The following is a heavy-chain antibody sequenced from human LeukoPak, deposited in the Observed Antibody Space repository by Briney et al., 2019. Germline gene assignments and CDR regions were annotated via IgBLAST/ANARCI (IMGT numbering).Heavy chain of an antibody. J-gene: IGHJ4*02. Sequence: SETLSLTCTVSGGSISSSSYYWGWIRQPPGKGLEWIGSIYYSGSTYYNPSLKSRVTISVDKSKNQFSLKLSSVTAADTAVYYCASGYDSSGYWYYFDYWGQGTLVTVSS. CDR1: GGSISSSSYY. D-gene: IGHD3-22*01. CDR3: ASGYDSSGYWYYFDY. V-gene: IGHV4-39*07. CDR2: IYYSGST.